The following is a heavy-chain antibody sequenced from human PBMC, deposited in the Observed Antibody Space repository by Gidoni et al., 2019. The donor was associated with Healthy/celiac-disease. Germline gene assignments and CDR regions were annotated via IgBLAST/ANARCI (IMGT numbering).Heavy chain of an antibody. CDR3: ARGARFGELYAFRFDP. CDR2: IGTAGDT. J-gene: IGHJ5*02. CDR1: GFTFSSYD. D-gene: IGHD3-10*01. V-gene: IGHV3-13*01. Sequence: EVQLVESGGGLVQPGGSLRLSCAASGFTFSSYDMHWVRQATGKGLEWVSAIGTAGDTYYPGSVKGRFTISRENAKNSLYLQMNSLRAGDTAVYYCARGARFGELYAFRFDPWGQGTLVTVSS.